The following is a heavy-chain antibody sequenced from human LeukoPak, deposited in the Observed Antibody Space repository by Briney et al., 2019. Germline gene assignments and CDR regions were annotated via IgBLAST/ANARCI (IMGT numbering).Heavy chain of an antibody. Sequence: GRSLRLSCAASGFTFDDYAMHWVRQAPGKGLEWVSGISWNSGSIGYADSVKGRFTISRDNAKNSLCLQMNSLRAEDMALYYCAKEKYPYDSSGYYDYWGQGTLVTVSS. J-gene: IGHJ4*02. CDR1: GFTFDDYA. V-gene: IGHV3-9*03. CDR2: ISWNSGSI. D-gene: IGHD3-22*01. CDR3: AKEKYPYDSSGYYDY.